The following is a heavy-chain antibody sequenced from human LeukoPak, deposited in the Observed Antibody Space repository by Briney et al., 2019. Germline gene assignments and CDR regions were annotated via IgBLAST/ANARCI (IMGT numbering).Heavy chain of an antibody. CDR3: TKGGGTGYSSSWYSH. D-gene: IGHD6-13*01. CDR2: IKQDGSEK. V-gene: IGHV3-7*01. CDR1: GFTFSSYW. J-gene: IGHJ4*02. Sequence: GGSLRLSCAASGFTFSSYWMSWVRQAPGKGLEWVANIKQDGSEKYYVDSVKGRFTISRDNSKNTLYLQMNSLRAEDTAVYYCTKGGGTGYSSSWYSHWGQGTLVTVSS.